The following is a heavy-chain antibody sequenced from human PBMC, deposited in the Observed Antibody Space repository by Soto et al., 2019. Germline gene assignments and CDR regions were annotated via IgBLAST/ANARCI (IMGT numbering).Heavy chain of an antibody. CDR3: ARLRSDCSGGSCYPKQYYYGMDV. J-gene: IGHJ6*02. Sequence: PSETLSLTCAVYGGSFSGYYWSWIRQPPGKGLEWIGEINHSGSTNYNPSLKSRVTISVDTSKNQFSLKLSSVTAADTAVYYCARLRSDCSGGSCYPKQYYYGMDVWGQGTTVTVPS. CDR1: GGSFSGYY. V-gene: IGHV4-34*01. D-gene: IGHD2-15*01. CDR2: INHSGST.